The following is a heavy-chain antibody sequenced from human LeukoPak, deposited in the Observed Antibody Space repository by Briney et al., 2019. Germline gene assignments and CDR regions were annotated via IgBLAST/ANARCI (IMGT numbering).Heavy chain of an antibody. J-gene: IGHJ4*02. CDR1: GGSISSYY. D-gene: IGHD3-10*01. V-gene: IGHV4-4*07. CDR3: ARSPYGSGSLHYFDY. Sequence: SETLSLTCTVSGGSISSYYWSWIRQPAGKGLEWIGRIYTSGSTNYNPSLKSRVTMSVDTSKNQFSLKLSSVTAADTAVYYCARSPYGSGSLHYFDYWGQGTLVTVSS. CDR2: IYTSGST.